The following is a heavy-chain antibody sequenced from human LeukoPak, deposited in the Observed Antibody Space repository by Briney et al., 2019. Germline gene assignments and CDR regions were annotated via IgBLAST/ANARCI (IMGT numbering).Heavy chain of an antibody. V-gene: IGHV3-7*01. CDR2: IKQDGNEK. Sequence: PGGSLRLSCAASGFTSSNRWMTWVRQAPGKGLEWVANIKQDGNEKYYVDSVKGRFTISRDNAKNSLYLQMNSLRAEDTAVYYCASGFDSRFFDKWGQGTLVTVSS. D-gene: IGHD3-22*01. CDR3: ASGFDSRFFDK. J-gene: IGHJ4*02. CDR1: GFTSSNRW.